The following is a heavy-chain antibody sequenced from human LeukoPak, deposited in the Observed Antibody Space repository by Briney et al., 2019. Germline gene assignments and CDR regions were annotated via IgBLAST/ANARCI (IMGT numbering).Heavy chain of an antibody. J-gene: IGHJ4*02. CDR1: GGTFISYA. D-gene: IGHD4-17*01. CDR2: IIPIFGTA. V-gene: IGHV1-69*13. Sequence: SVKVSCKASGGTFISYAISWVRQAPGQGLEWMGGIIPIFGTANYAQKFQGRVTITADESTSTAYMELSSLRSEDTAVYYCARDPPSTYGDYDMWGQGTLVTVSS. CDR3: ARDPPSTYGDYDM.